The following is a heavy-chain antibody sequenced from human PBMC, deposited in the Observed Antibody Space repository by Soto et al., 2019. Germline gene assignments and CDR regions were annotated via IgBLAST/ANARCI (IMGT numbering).Heavy chain of an antibody. CDR3: ARTYDGSGPNSGGYAFDI. Sequence: SETLSLTCSVSGGSISSYYWSWIRQPPGKGLEWIAYIYYSGTSYNPSLKSRVSISLDTSKNQFSLKLSSVTATDTAVNYCARTYDGSGPNSGGYAFDIWGQGTMVT. CDR1: GGSISSYY. V-gene: IGHV4-59*01. D-gene: IGHD3-22*01. J-gene: IGHJ3*02. CDR2: IYYSGT.